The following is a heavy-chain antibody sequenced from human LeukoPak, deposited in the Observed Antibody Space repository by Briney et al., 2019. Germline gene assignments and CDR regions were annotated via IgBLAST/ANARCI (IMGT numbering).Heavy chain of an antibody. D-gene: IGHD6-13*01. CDR2: IYYSGST. CDR1: GGSISSGGYY. J-gene: IGHJ4*02. Sequence: PSETLSLTCTVSGGSISSGGYYWSWIRRHPGKGLEWIGYIYYSGSTYYNPSLKSRVTISVDTSKNQFSLKLSSVTAADTAVYYCARVGYSSSWWNYFDYWGQGTLVTVSS. V-gene: IGHV4-31*03. CDR3: ARVGYSSSWWNYFDY.